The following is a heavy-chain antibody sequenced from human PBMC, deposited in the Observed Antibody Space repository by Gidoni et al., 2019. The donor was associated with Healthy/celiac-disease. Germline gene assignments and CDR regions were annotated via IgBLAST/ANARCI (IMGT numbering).Heavy chain of an antibody. CDR3: AKDLSGGYAAFDI. D-gene: IGHD5-12*01. CDR1: GFTFSSYG. J-gene: IGHJ3*02. Sequence: QVQLVESGGGVVQPGRSLHLSCAASGFTFSSYGIHWVRQAPGKGLEWVAVISYDGSNKYYADSVKGRFTISRDNSKNTLYLQMNSLRAEDTAVYYCAKDLSGGYAAFDIWGQGTMVTVSS. V-gene: IGHV3-30*18. CDR2: ISYDGSNK.